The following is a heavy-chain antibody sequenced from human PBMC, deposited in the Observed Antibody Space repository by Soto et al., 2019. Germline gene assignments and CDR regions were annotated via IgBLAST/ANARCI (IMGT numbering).Heavy chain of an antibody. CDR3: VRDDFGLGIDY. D-gene: IGHD1-26*01. V-gene: IGHV4-30-4*01. J-gene: IGHJ4*02. CDR2: IYYSGST. CDR1: GGSISSGDYY. Sequence: SETLSLTCTVSGGSISSGDYYWSWIRQPPGKGLEWIGYIYYSGSTYYNPSLKSRVTISVDTSKNQFSLKLNSLRAEDTAVYYCVRDDFGLGIDYWGLGTLVTVSS.